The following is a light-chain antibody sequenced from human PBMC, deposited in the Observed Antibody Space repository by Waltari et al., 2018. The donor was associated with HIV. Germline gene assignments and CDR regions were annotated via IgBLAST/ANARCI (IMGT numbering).Light chain of an antibody. CDR3: SSYTSSSTYV. Sequence: SALTQPASVSGSPGQSITFSCTGTTSDGGGYRYVSWYQQHPGKAPKLMIYDVSNRPSGVSNRFSGSKSGNTASLTISGLQAEDEADYYCSSYTSSSTYVFGTGTKVTVL. CDR1: TSDGGGYRY. CDR2: DVS. J-gene: IGLJ1*01. V-gene: IGLV2-14*03.